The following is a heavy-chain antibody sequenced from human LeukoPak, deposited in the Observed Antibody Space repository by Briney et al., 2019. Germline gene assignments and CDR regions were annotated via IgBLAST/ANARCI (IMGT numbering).Heavy chain of an antibody. J-gene: IGHJ4*02. CDR2: ISSSGGTT. CDR1: GFTFSSYA. D-gene: IGHD6-6*01. Sequence: GGSLRLSCAASGFTFSSYAMSWVRQAPGKGLEWVSGISSSGGTTYYADSVKGRFTISRDNSKNTLYLQMNSLRADDTAVYYCAKDGQYSSSSPYYFDYWGQGTLVTVSS. V-gene: IGHV3-23*01. CDR3: AKDGQYSSSSPYYFDY.